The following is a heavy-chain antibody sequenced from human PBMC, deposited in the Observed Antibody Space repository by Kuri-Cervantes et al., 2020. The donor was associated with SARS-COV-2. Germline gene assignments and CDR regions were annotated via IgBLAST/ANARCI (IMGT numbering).Heavy chain of an antibody. CDR1: GFTFGDHA. J-gene: IGHJ6*02. CDR2: ISGPGGST. D-gene: IGHD6-13*01. Sequence: GSLRLSCAASGFTFGDHAMVWVRQAPGKGLEWVSAISGPGGSTYYADSVKDRFTISRDNSKKTLSLQMNSLRSEDTAVYYCAAEKAAAGTGWPYYYYGMDVWGQGTTVTVSS. V-gene: IGHV3-23*01. CDR3: AAEKAAAGTGWPYYYYGMDV.